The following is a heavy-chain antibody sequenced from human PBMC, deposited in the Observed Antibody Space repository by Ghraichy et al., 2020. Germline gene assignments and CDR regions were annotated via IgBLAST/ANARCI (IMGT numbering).Heavy chain of an antibody. CDR2: INHSGST. CDR1: GGSFSGYY. CDR3: ARQYAILNIVVVPAAVDY. V-gene: IGHV4-34*01. Sequence: SETLSLTCAVYGGSFSGYYWSWIRQPPGKGLEWIGEINHSGSTNYNPSLKRRVTISVDTSKNQFSLKLSSVTAAYTAVYYCARQYAILNIVVVPAAVDYWGQGTLVNGSS. D-gene: IGHD2-2*01. J-gene: IGHJ4*02.